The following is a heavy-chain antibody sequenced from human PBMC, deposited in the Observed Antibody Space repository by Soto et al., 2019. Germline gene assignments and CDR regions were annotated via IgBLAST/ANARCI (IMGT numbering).Heavy chain of an antibody. CDR2: IVSDGSAI. Sequence: PGGSLRLSCAVSGFTFSFSGFHWVRQSPGKGLEWLGVIVSDGSAIYHADSLEGRFFISRDNSKDILYLQMNSLRVEDTAVYYCARDDAFDNENGFDMWGQGTMVTVSS. CDR3: ARDDAFDNENGFDM. D-gene: IGHD3-3*02. V-gene: IGHV3-33*01. CDR1: GFTFSFSG. J-gene: IGHJ3*02.